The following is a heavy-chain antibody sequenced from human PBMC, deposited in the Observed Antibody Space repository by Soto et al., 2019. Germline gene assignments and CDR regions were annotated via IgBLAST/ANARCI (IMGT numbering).Heavy chain of an antibody. Sequence: GESLKISCRGSGYDFNTNWFGWVRQLPGKGLEWVGIMYPGDSDTRYNPSLQGHVTLSADVTVSTAFLQWRSLKTSDTGMYFCARLPRHCNKTSCYYADHWGHGTQVTVSS. CDR2: MYPGDSDT. CDR3: ARLPRHCNKTSCYYADH. J-gene: IGHJ4*01. D-gene: IGHD2-2*01. CDR1: GYDFNTNW. V-gene: IGHV5-51*01.